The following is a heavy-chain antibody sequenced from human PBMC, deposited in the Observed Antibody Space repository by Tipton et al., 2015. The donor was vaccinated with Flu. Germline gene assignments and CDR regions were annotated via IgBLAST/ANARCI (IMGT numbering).Heavy chain of an antibody. CDR1: GYTFTGYY. V-gene: IGHV1-2*06. D-gene: IGHD6-6*01. J-gene: IGHJ5*02. CDR2: INPNSGGT. CDR3: AGGSGSSSVLWFDP. Sequence: QLVQSGAEVKKPGASVKVSCKASGYTFTGYYMHWVRQAPGQGLEWMGRINPNSGGTNYAQKFQGRVTMTRDTSISTAYMELSRLGSDATAVYYCAGGSGSSSVLWFDPWGQGTLVTVSS.